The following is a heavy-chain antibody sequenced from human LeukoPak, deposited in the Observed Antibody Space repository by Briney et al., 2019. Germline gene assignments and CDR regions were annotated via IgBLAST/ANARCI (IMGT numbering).Heavy chain of an antibody. D-gene: IGHD2-15*01. V-gene: IGHV3-74*01. CDR3: ARGPVALGRVWFDP. CDR1: GFTFSSYW. Sequence: GGSLRLSCAASGFTFSSYWMHWVRQAPGKGLVWVSRINSDGSSTSYADSVKGRFTISRDNAKNTLYLQMNSLRAEDTAVYYCARGPVALGRVWFDPWGQGTLVTVSS. CDR2: INSDGSST. J-gene: IGHJ5*02.